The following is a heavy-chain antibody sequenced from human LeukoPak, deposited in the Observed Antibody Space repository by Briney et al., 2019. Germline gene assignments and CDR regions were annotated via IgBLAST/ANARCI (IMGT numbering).Heavy chain of an antibody. CDR3: AREAGYCSSTSCEEDYYYFYMDV. D-gene: IGHD2-2*03. J-gene: IGHJ6*03. V-gene: IGHV3-21*01. Sequence: GGSLRLPCAASGFTFSTYTINWVRQAPGKGLEWVSSITGSSTYIFYADSVKGRFTVSRDNAKNSLFLQMNSLRAEDTAVYYCAREAGYCSSTSCEEDYYYFYMDVWGKGTTVTVSS. CDR2: ITGSSTYI. CDR1: GFTFSTYT.